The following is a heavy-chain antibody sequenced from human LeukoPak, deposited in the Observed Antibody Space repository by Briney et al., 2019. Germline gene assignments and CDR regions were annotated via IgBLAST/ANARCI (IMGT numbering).Heavy chain of an antibody. Sequence: GESLRLSCAASGFTVSSNYMSWVRQAPGKGLEWVSVIYSGGSTYYVDSVKGRFTISRDNSKNTLYLQMNSLRAEDTAVYFCARDVTMVRGAQDYYGMDVWGQGTTVTVSS. CDR1: GFTVSSNY. CDR2: IYSGGST. J-gene: IGHJ6*02. V-gene: IGHV3-53*01. CDR3: ARDVTMVRGAQDYYGMDV. D-gene: IGHD3-10*01.